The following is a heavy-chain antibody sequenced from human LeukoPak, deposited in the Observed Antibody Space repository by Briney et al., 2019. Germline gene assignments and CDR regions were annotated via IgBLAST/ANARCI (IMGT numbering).Heavy chain of an antibody. D-gene: IGHD1-26*01. CDR3: ARQSGATHWYFDL. J-gene: IGHJ2*01. CDR2: IKRDGSET. Sequence: GGSLRLSCAASGFLVNANHMNWVRQAPGKGLEWVANIKRDGSETYFVDSVKGRFTISRDNAKNSLYLQMNSLRAEDTAVYYCARQSGATHWYFDLWGRGTLVIVSS. V-gene: IGHV3-7*01. CDR1: GFLVNANH.